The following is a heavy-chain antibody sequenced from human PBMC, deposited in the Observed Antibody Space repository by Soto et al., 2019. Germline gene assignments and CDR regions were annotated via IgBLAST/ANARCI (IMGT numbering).Heavy chain of an antibody. D-gene: IGHD2-21*02. CDR2: IKTGGREE. CDR1: GFTFDDLW. Sequence: WGSLRLPWAASGFTFDDLWMAWVRQTPGKGLEGGANIKTGGREEDYLDSVKGRFTVSRDNAKNSLYLQMNSLRAEDTALYYCARDSGIRTADYWGQGTLVTVSS. V-gene: IGHV3-7*05. CDR3: ARDSGIRTADY. J-gene: IGHJ4*02.